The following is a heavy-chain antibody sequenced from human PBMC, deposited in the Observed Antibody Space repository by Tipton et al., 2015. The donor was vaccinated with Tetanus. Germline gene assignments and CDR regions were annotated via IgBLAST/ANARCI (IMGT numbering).Heavy chain of an antibody. CDR1: GGSISSSEYY. J-gene: IGHJ4*02. D-gene: IGHD3-22*01. Sequence: TLSLTCTVSGGSISSSEYYWGWIRQPPGEGLEWIGHMYYSGSANYNPSLKSRLTISMDTSNDQLSLRLTSVTAADTAIYYCARFSYDSGGFYSYFDHWGRGTLVTVSS. CDR2: MYYSGSA. CDR3: ARFSYDSGGFYSYFDH. V-gene: IGHV4-61*05.